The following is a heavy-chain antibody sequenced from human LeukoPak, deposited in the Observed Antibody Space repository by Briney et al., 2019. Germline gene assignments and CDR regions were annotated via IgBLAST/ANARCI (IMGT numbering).Heavy chain of an antibody. Sequence: GGSLRLSCAASGFTFSSYSMNWVRQAPGKGLEWVSSISSSSSYIYYADSVKGRFTISRDNAKNSLYLQMNSLRAEDTAVYYCARQRGSYGMDVWGQGTTVTVSS. CDR1: GFTFSSYS. J-gene: IGHJ6*02. V-gene: IGHV3-21*01. CDR3: ARQRGSYGMDV. D-gene: IGHD5-12*01. CDR2: ISSSSSYI.